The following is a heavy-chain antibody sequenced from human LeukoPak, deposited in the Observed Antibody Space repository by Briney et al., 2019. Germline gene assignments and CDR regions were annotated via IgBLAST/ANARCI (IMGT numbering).Heavy chain of an antibody. J-gene: IGHJ4*02. D-gene: IGHD3-22*01. CDR1: GGSISSGDYY. V-gene: IGHV4-30-4*01. CDR3: ARAYYDSSGSPIFDY. Sequence: SETLYLTCTVSGGSISSGDYYWSWIRQPPGKGLEWIGYIYYSGSTYYNPSLKSRVTISVDTSKNQFSLKLSSVTAADTAVYYCARAYYDSSGSPIFDYWGQGTLVTVSS. CDR2: IYYSGST.